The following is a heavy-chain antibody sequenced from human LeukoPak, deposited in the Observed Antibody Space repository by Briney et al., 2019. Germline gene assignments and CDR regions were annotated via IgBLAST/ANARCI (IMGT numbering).Heavy chain of an antibody. J-gene: IGHJ4*02. V-gene: IGHV3-23*01. CDR2: ISGSGGST. D-gene: IGHD6-13*01. CDR1: GFTFSSYA. Sequence: GGSLRLSCAASGFTFSSYAMGWVRQAPGKGLEWVSAISGSGGSTYYADSVKGRFTISRDNSKNTLYLQMNSLRAEDTAVYYCAKATDIAAAGTDYFDYWGQGTLVTVSS. CDR3: AKATDIAAAGTDYFDY.